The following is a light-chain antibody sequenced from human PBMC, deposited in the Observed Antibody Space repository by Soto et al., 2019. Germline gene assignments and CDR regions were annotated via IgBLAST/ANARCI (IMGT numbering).Light chain of an antibody. CDR1: NSDVGGYNY. Sequence: QSVLTQPASVSGSPGQSITISCTGTNSDVGGYNYVSWYQQHPGKAPKLMIYDVSNRPSGVSDRFSGSKSGNTASLTISGLLAEDEADYYCSSYTTTSTLWVFGGGTKLTVL. CDR2: DVS. J-gene: IGLJ3*02. V-gene: IGLV2-14*01. CDR3: SSYTTTSTLWV.